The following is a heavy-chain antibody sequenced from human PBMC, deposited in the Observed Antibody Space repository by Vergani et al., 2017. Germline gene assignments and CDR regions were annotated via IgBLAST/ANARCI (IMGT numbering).Heavy chain of an antibody. CDR3: ASLLAYCGGDCYSAAFDI. CDR2: ISSSSSYI. Sequence: EVQLVESGGGLVKPGGSLRLSCAASGFTFSSYSMNWVRQAPGKGLEWVSSISSSSSYIYYADSVKGRLTIARDNAKNSLYLQMNSLRAEDTAVYYCASLLAYCGGDCYSAAFDIWGQGTMVTVSS. D-gene: IGHD2-21*02. CDR1: GFTFSSYS. J-gene: IGHJ3*02. V-gene: IGHV3-21*01.